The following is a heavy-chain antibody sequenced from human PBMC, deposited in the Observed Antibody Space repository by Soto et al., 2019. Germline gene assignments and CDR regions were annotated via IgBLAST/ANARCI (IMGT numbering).Heavy chain of an antibody. J-gene: IGHJ4*02. D-gene: IGHD3-3*01. CDR2: ISGSGGST. CDR3: AKVTYYDFWSGYFDY. Sequence: EVQLLESGGGLVQPGGSLRPSGAASGLTFGGIPWTWVPQAPGRGRGGASAISGSGGSTYYADSVKGRFTISRDNSKNTLYLQMNSLRAEDTAVYYCAKVTYYDFWSGYFDYWGQGTLVTVSS. V-gene: IGHV3-23*01. CDR1: GLTFGGIP.